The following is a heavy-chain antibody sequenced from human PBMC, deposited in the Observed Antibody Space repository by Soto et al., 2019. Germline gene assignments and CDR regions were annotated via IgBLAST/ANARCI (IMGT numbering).Heavy chain of an antibody. D-gene: IGHD4-17*01. V-gene: IGHV3-30-3*01. CDR3: ARVPTVVTTAYYFDY. CDR2: ISYDGSNK. CDR1: GFTFSSYA. Sequence: QVQLVESGGGVVQPGRSLRLSCAASGFTFSSYAMHWVRQGPGKGLEWVAVISYDGSNKYYADSVKGRFTISRDNSKNTLYLQMNSLRAEDTAVYYCARVPTVVTTAYYFDYWGQGTLVTVSS. J-gene: IGHJ4*02.